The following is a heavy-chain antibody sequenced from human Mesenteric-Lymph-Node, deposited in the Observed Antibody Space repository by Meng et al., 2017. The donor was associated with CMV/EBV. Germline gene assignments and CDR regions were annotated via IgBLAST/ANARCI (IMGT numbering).Heavy chain of an antibody. CDR1: GFTFSSYG. CDR3: AKDRSDPYVLLWFGAFDP. V-gene: IGHV3-30*02. Sequence: GGSLRLSCAASGFTFSSYGMHWVRQAPGKGLEWVAFIHYDGSNKYSADSVKGRFTISRDNSKNTLYLQMNSLRAEDTAVYYCAKDRSDPYVLLWFGAFDPWGQGTLVTVSS. D-gene: IGHD3-10*01. CDR2: IHYDGSNK. J-gene: IGHJ5*02.